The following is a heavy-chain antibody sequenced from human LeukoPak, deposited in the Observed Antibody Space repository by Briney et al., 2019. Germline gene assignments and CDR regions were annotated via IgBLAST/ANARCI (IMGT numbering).Heavy chain of an antibody. CDR1: GFAFRNYG. CDR2: VNAKGDVT. D-gene: IGHD2-21*01. V-gene: IGHV3-23*01. CDR3: AKEKGDCLPFDY. J-gene: IGHJ4*02. Sequence: GGSLRLSCSASGFAFRNYGMAWVRQAPGKGLDFVSAVNAKGDVTFYADSVKGRFTMSRDNSKNTLYLQMNSLRAEDTAVYYCAKEKGDCLPFDYWGQGTLITVSS.